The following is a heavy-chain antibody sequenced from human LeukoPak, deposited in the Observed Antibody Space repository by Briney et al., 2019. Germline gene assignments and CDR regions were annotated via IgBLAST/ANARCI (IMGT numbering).Heavy chain of an antibody. CDR2: IKSKADDGTT. J-gene: IGHJ4*02. CDR1: GFTFSNAW. CDR3: TTGERRFDSSGYYPYYFDY. Sequence: GSLRLSCAASGFTFSNAWMSWVRQAPGKGLEWVGRIKSKADDGTTDYAAPVKGRFTISRDDSKNTLYLQMSSLKTEDTAVYHCTTGERRFDSSGYYPYYFDYWGQGSLVTVSS. D-gene: IGHD3-22*01. V-gene: IGHV3-15*01.